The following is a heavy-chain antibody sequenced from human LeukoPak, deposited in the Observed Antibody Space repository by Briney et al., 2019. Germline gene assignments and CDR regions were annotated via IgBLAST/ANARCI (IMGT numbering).Heavy chain of an antibody. Sequence: GGSLRLSCAASGFTFTNYAMTWVRQAPGKGLEWVSGISGSGGSTYYADSVKGRFTISRDNSKNTLYLQMNSLRAEDTAVYYCANHDYGDYYWGQGTLVTVSS. CDR1: GFTFTNYA. CDR3: ANHDYGDYY. J-gene: IGHJ4*02. D-gene: IGHD4-17*01. CDR2: ISGSGGST. V-gene: IGHV3-23*01.